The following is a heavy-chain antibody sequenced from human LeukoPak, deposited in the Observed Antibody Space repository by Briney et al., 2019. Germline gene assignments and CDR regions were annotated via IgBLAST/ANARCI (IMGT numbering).Heavy chain of an antibody. CDR2: ISSNGGST. D-gene: IGHD6-13*01. Sequence: GGSLRLSCSASGFTFSSYAMHWVRQAPGKGLEYVSAISSNGGSTYYADSVKGRFTISRDNSKNTLYLQMSSLRAEDTAVYYRVKGRAAGSYYFDYWGQGTLVTVSS. V-gene: IGHV3-64D*06. CDR1: GFTFSSYA. J-gene: IGHJ4*02. CDR3: VKGRAAGSYYFDY.